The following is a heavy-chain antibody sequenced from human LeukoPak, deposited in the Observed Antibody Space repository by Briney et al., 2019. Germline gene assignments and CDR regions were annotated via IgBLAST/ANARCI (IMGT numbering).Heavy chain of an antibody. CDR1: GYTFTSYG. Sequence: SVKVSCKASGYTFTSYGISWVRQAPGQGLEWMGWISAYNGNTNYAQKLQGRVTMTTDTSTSTAYMELRSLRSDDTAVYYCARATMVRGVITEFDYWGQGTLVTVPS. J-gene: IGHJ4*02. CDR2: ISAYNGNT. CDR3: ARATMVRGVITEFDY. D-gene: IGHD3-10*01. V-gene: IGHV1-18*01.